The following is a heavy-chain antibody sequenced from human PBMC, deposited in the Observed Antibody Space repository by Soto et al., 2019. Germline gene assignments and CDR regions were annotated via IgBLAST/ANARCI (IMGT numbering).Heavy chain of an antibody. CDR1: GYSFTSYW. D-gene: IGHD2-15*01. Sequence: GESLKISCKGSGYSFTSYWIGWVRQMPGKGLEWMGIIYPGDSDTRYSPSFQGQVTISADKSISTAYLQWSSLKASDTAMYYCARLMGCSGGSCYFEYWGQGTLVTVSS. CDR2: IYPGDSDT. J-gene: IGHJ4*02. V-gene: IGHV5-51*01. CDR3: ARLMGCSGGSCYFEY.